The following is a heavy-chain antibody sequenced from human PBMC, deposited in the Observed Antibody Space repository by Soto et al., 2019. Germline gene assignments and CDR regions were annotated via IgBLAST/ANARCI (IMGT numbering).Heavy chain of an antibody. CDR2: IYSSGST. J-gene: IGHJ6*02. D-gene: IGHD2-2*01. CDR1: GGSISSSSYY. CDR3: ARLYGYCIRNSCHGHYAMDV. Sequence: SETLSLTCTVSGGSISSSSYYWGWVRQASGKGLEWIGSIYSSGSTYYNPSLNSRVTVSVDTSKNQFSLKVTSVTAADTAVYYCARLYGYCIRNSCHGHYAMDVWGQGTTVTVS. V-gene: IGHV4-39*01.